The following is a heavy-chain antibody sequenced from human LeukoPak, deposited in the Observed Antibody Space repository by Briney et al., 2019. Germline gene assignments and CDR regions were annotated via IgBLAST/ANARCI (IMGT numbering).Heavy chain of an antibody. CDR1: GLTVSSNY. J-gene: IGHJ4*02. V-gene: IGHV3-66*01. D-gene: IGHD1/OR15-1a*01. Sequence: PGGSLRLSCAASGLTVSSNYISWVRQAPGKGLEWVSVIYSGGSTYYADSVKGRFTISRDNSKNTLFLQMNGLRADDTAMYYCARSNCNSCYLGVWYYFDYWGQGTLVTVSS. CDR3: ARSNCNSCYLGVWYYFDY. CDR2: IYSGGST.